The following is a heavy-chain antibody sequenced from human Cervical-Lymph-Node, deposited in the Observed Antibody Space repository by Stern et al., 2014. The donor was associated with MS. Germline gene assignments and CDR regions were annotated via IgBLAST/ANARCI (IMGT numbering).Heavy chain of an antibody. Sequence: QVQLVQSGAEVKKPGASVKVFCKTSGFTFTTYGFSWVRQAPGQGLEWMGLISVYNGNTSYAQTLQGRVTMTTDTSTKTVYMELRSLRSDDSGVYYCARDRGIYRRAFGGNDPWSGMDVWGQGTTVIVSS. D-gene: IGHD3-16*02. CDR3: ARDRGIYRRAFGGNDPWSGMDV. V-gene: IGHV1-18*01. J-gene: IGHJ6*02. CDR1: GFTFTTYG. CDR2: ISVYNGNT.